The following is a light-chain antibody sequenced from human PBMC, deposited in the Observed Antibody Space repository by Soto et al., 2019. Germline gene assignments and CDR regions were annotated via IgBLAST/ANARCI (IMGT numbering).Light chain of an antibody. CDR1: RSVTSNY. Sequence: EIVLAQSPGALSLSPGERATLSCRASRSVTSNYVAWYQQKPGQAPRLLIYGASSRATGIPDRFSGSGSGTDFTLTISSLEPEDFAVFYCHQYGISPPTFGPGTKVDIK. CDR3: HQYGISPPT. CDR2: GAS. J-gene: IGKJ1*01. V-gene: IGKV3-20*01.